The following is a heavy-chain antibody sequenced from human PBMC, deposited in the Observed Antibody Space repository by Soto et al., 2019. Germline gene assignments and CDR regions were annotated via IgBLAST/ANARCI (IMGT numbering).Heavy chain of an antibody. V-gene: IGHV3-15*01. D-gene: IGHD3-3*01. J-gene: IGHJ3*02. Sequence: GGSLRLSCAASGFTFSNAWMSWVRQAPGKGLEWVGRIKSKTDGGTTDYAAPVKGRFTISRDDSKNTLYLQVNSLKTEDTAVYYCTTPYDFWSGYYDAFDIWGQGTMVTVSS. CDR1: GFTFSNAW. CDR2: IKSKTDGGTT. CDR3: TTPYDFWSGYYDAFDI.